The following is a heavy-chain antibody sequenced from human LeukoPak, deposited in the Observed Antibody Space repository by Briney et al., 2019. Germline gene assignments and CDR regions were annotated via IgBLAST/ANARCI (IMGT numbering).Heavy chain of an antibody. CDR2: ISSNGGWT. CDR3: ARPETQYSSGLDGFDI. J-gene: IGHJ3*02. D-gene: IGHD6-19*01. CDR1: GFTFSSYA. Sequence: GGSLRLSCAASGFTFSSYAMSWVRQAPGKGLEWVSAISSNGGWTYYADSVKGRFTISRDNSKNTLYLQMNSLRTEDTAVYYCARPETQYSSGLDGFDIWGQGTMVTVSS. V-gene: IGHV3-23*01.